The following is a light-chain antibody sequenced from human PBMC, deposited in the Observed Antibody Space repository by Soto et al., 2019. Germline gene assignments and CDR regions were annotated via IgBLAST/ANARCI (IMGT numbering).Light chain of an antibody. CDR2: GAS. CDR3: QRYGTSTT. V-gene: IGKV3-20*01. J-gene: IGKJ1*01. CDR1: QSVPNSY. Sequence: EIVLTQSPFTLSLSPWERXXXXXXASQSVPNSYLAWYQQKPGQAPRLLIYGASSRATGIPVRFSGSGSGTDFTLTISRLEPEDFAVYYCQRYGTSTTFGQGTKV.